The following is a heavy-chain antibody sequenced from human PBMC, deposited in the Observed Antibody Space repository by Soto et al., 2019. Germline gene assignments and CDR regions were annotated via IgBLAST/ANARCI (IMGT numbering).Heavy chain of an antibody. Sequence: VGSLRLSCAASGFTFSSYAMHWVRQAPGKGLEWVAVISYDGSNKYYADSVKGRFTISRDNSKNTLYLQMNSLRAEDTAVYYCARDPYYDFWSGYYPYYYYGMDVWGQGTTVTVSS. D-gene: IGHD3-3*01. J-gene: IGHJ6*02. CDR3: ARDPYYDFWSGYYPYYYYGMDV. CDR1: GFTFSSYA. CDR2: ISYDGSNK. V-gene: IGHV3-30-3*01.